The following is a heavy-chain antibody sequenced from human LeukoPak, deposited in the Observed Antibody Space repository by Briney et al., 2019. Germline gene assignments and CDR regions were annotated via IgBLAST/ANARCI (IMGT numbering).Heavy chain of an antibody. Sequence: SETLSLTCAASGYSISSGYYWGWIRQPPGKGLEWIGSIYHSGSTYYNPSLKSRVTISVDTSKNQFSLKLNSVTAADTSLYYCARHVVPAAQSSYMDVWGKGTTVTVSS. V-gene: IGHV4-38-2*01. CDR2: IYHSGST. D-gene: IGHD2-2*01. CDR1: GYSISSGYY. J-gene: IGHJ6*03. CDR3: ARHVVPAAQSSYMDV.